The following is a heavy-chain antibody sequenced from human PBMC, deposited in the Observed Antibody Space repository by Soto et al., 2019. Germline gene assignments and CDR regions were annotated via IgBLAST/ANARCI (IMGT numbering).Heavy chain of an antibody. Sequence: DVQLLESGGRLVRPGGSLRLSCVASGFTFRTYAMTWVRQAPGKGLEWVSSISGNGDSTYYADSVKGRFTVSRDNSKSTFYLQMSRVTVEDTAIYYCTKDPTLITAWYFDIWGRGTLVSVSS. J-gene: IGHJ2*01. V-gene: IGHV3-23*01. CDR1: GFTFRTYA. CDR3: TKDPTLITAWYFDI. D-gene: IGHD3-10*01. CDR2: ISGNGDST.